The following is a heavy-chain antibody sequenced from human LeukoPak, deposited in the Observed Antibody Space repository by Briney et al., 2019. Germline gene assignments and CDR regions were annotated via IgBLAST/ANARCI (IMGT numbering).Heavy chain of an antibody. V-gene: IGHV3-23*01. CDR1: GFTFSSYA. CDR3: ATDFSNYDFWSGYLDY. Sequence: GGSLRLTCAASGFTFSSYAMSWVRQAPGKGLEWVSAISGSGGSTYYADSVKGRFTISRDNSKNTLYLQMNSLRAEDTAVYYCATDFSNYDFWSGYLDYWGQGTLVTVSS. J-gene: IGHJ4*02. CDR2: ISGSGGST. D-gene: IGHD3-3*01.